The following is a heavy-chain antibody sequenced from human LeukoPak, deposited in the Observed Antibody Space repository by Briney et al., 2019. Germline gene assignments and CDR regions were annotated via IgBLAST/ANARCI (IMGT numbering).Heavy chain of an antibody. CDR1: GFTFSSYA. CDR2: ISGSGGST. V-gene: IGHV3-23*01. J-gene: IGHJ4*01. Sequence: GGSLRLSCAASGFTFSSYAMSWVRQVPGKGLEWVSAISGSGGSTYYADSVKGRFTISRDNSKNTLYLQMNSLRAEDTAVYYCAKSLDYGDSSFDYWGQEPWSPSPQ. D-gene: IGHD4-17*01. CDR3: AKSLDYGDSSFDY.